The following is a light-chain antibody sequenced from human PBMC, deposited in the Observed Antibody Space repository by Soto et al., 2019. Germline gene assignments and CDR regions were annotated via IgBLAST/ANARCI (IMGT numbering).Light chain of an antibody. Sequence: DIQMTQSPSTLSAFVGDRVTITCRASQSISSWLAWYQQKPGKAPKLLIYKASSLESGVPSRFSGSGSGTEFTLTISSLQPDDFATYYCQQYDTYWTVGQGTKVDTK. CDR2: KAS. CDR1: QSISSW. V-gene: IGKV1-5*03. CDR3: QQYDTYWT. J-gene: IGKJ1*01.